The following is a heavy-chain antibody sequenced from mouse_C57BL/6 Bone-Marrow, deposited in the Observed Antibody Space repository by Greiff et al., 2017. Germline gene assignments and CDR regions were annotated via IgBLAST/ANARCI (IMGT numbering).Heavy chain of an antibody. D-gene: IGHD1-1*01. V-gene: IGHV1-69*01. CDR2: IDPSDSYT. Sequence: QVQLQQPGAELVMPGASVKLSCKASGYTFTSYWMHWVKQRPGQGLEWIGEIDPSDSYTNYNQKFKGKSTLTVDKSSSTAYMQLSSLTSEDSAVYYCARDGSSYGYAMDYWGQGTSVTVSS. CDR3: ARDGSSYGYAMDY. J-gene: IGHJ4*01. CDR1: GYTFTSYW.